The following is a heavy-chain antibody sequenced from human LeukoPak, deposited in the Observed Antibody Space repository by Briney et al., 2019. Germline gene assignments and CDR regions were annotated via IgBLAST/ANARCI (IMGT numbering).Heavy chain of an antibody. Sequence: SETLSLTCTVSGGSISSNSYYWGWIRQPPGKGLEWIGTIYYSGNTYYNPSLKSRVTISVDTSKNQFSLKLTSVTAADTAVYYCARLLYCSGGSCYYRDYWGQGTLVAVSS. CDR3: ARLLYCSGGSCYYRDY. D-gene: IGHD2-15*01. J-gene: IGHJ4*02. CDR2: IYYSGNT. V-gene: IGHV4-39*01. CDR1: GGSISSNSYY.